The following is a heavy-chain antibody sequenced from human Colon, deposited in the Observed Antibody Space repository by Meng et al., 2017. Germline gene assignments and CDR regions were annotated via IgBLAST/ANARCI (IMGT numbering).Heavy chain of an antibody. Sequence: QVQLQESGPGLVKPSQTLYLTCSVSGGSVSSHDFYWTWIRQPPGKVLELIGYMYYSGNTYYTPSLKSRATISLDTSKNQFSLKLSFVTAADTAVYYCARGDTLVLDYWGQGSLVTVSS. CDR2: MYYSGNT. V-gene: IGHV4-30-4*01. CDR1: GGSVSSHDFY. J-gene: IGHJ4*02. CDR3: ARGDTLVLDY. D-gene: IGHD3-16*01.